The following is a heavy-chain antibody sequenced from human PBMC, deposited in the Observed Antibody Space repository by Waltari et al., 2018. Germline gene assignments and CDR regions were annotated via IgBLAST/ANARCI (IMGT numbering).Heavy chain of an antibody. J-gene: IGHJ4*02. Sequence: QVQLVQSGAEVTKPGSSVKVSCKPSGYTFTDYHIHWVRQAPGQGLEWMGWINPKSGGTDYAHTVQGWVTMTTDTSTSTVYMELSSLKSDATAVYYCARRSCSGECYAPYIYWGQGTLVTVSS. CDR1: GYTFTDYH. CDR3: ARRSCSGECYAPYIY. V-gene: IGHV1-2*04. CDR2: INPKSGGT. D-gene: IGHD2-21*01.